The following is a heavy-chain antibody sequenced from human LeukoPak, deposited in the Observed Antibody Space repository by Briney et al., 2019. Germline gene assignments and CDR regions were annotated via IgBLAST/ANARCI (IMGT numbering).Heavy chain of an antibody. V-gene: IGHV3-49*03. D-gene: IGHD3-22*01. CDR3: TRAGYYDSSGYPYFDS. CDR2: IRNKAYGGTT. CDR1: GFTFGDYA. Sequence: PGGSLRLSCTASGFTFGDYAMSGFRQAPGKGLEWVSFIRNKAYGGTTEYAASVKGRFTISRDDSKSIAYLQMNSLKTEDTAVYYCTRAGYYDSSGYPYFDSWGKGTLVTVSS. J-gene: IGHJ4*02.